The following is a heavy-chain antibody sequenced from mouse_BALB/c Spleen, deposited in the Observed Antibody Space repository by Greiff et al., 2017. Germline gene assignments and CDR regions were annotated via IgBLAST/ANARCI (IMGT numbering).Heavy chain of an antibody. CDR3: TGSGNPYYYAMDY. CDR1: GFTFSSYW. J-gene: IGHJ4*01. D-gene: IGHD1-3*01. CDR2: IRLKSDNYAT. Sequence: EVQLVESGGGLVQPGGSMKLSCVASGFTFSSYWMSWVRQSPEKGLEWVAEIRLKSDNYATHYAESVKGKFTISRDDSKSRLYLQMNSLRAEDTGIYYCTGSGNPYYYAMDYWGQGTSVTVSS. V-gene: IGHV6-6*02.